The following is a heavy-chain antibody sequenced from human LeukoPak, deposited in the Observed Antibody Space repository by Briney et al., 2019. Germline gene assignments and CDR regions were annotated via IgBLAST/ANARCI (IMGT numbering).Heavy chain of an antibody. V-gene: IGHV3-21*01. J-gene: IGHJ6*02. CDR3: AREDLGYCSSASCYRKAYYYYGMDV. CDR2: ISSSSSYI. Sequence: GGSLRLSCAASGFTFSSYSMNWVRQAPGKGLEWVSSISSSSSYIYYADSVKGRFTISRDNAKNSLYLQMNSLRAEDTAVYYCAREDLGYCSSASCYRKAYYYYGMDVWGQGTTVTVSS. D-gene: IGHD2-2*02. CDR1: GFTFSSYS.